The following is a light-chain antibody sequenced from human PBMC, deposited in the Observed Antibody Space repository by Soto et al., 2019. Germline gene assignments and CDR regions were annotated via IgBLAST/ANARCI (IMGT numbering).Light chain of an antibody. CDR1: HSVNSH. V-gene: IGKV3-15*01. CDR2: GAS. J-gene: IGKJ5*01. CDR3: QQYKNWPL. Sequence: MMMPQSPATLSVSPGERVTLSCRTSHSVNSHVAWYQQKPGQAPRLLLYGASTRATGIPVRFSGSGFGTEFTLTISSLQSEDFAVYYCQQYKNWPLFGQGARPEI.